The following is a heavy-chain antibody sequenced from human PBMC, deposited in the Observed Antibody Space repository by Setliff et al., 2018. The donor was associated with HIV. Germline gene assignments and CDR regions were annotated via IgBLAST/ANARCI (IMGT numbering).Heavy chain of an antibody. CDR1: GYSFTSYW. J-gene: IGHJ3*01. V-gene: IGHV5-51*01. CDR3: ARHTIDISLLVVQDPGPFDV. Sequence: ESLKIFCKGSGYSFTSYWVGWVRQMPGKGLEWMAIIYPGDSDTRYSPSFQGQVTISADTSRYTAYLQWSALKASDTAMYHCARHTIDISLLVVQDPGPFDVWGRGTMVTVSS. D-gene: IGHD3-10*01. CDR2: IYPGDSDT.